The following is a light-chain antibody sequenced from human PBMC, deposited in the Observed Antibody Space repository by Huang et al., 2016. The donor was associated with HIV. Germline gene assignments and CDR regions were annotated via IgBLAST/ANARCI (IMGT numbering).Light chain of an antibody. CDR2: SPS. J-gene: IGKJ2*01. V-gene: IGKV1-39*01. CDR1: QSISAY. CDR3: QQSYSFPRT. Sequence: DISMTHPPSSLYPSVGDRVTISCRASQSISAYLNWYQHRPGRAPNLLIYSPSDLQGGVPSSFSGSGSGTEFTLTISSLQPEDFATYYCQQSYSFPRTFGQGTKVDIK.